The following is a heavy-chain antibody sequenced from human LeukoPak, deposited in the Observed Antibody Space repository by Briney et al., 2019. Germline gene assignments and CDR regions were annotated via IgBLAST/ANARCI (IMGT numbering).Heavy chain of an antibody. Sequence: GGSLRLSCAASGFTFSSYSMNWVRQAPEKGLEWVSYISSSSSTIYYADSVKGRFTISRDNAKNSLYLQMNSLRAEDTAVYYCARDVAAVVGPPGYWGQGTLVTVSS. CDR1: GFTFSSYS. V-gene: IGHV3-48*04. J-gene: IGHJ4*02. CDR3: ARDVAAVVGPPGY. CDR2: ISSSSSTI. D-gene: IGHD6-25*01.